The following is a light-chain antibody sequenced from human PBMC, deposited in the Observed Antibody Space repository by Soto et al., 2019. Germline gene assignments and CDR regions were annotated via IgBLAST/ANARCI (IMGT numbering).Light chain of an antibody. J-gene: IGKJ5*01. CDR1: QVIATH. V-gene: IGKV1-6*01. Sequence: ANQLTQSPSSLSASVGDRVTITCRASQVIATHVAWYQQKPGQAPNLLIYAASTLQSGVPSRFSGGGSGTDFTLTISSLQPEDFATYYCLQDYNYPPTFGQGTRLEIK. CDR2: AAS. CDR3: LQDYNYPPT.